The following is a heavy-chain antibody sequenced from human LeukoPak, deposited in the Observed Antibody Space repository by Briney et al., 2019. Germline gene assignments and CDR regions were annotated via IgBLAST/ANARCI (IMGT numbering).Heavy chain of an antibody. CDR2: MSANSGAT. CDR1: GHTFTDYY. CDR3: ATSSAYNGYIVYWGAFDI. J-gene: IGHJ3*02. D-gene: IGHD5-18*01. Sequence: ASVTVSCKASGHTFTDYYMHWVRQAPGQGLEWMGWMSANSGATNYAQKFRGRVTMTRDTSVSTAYMEMSGLTSDDTAVYYCATSSAYNGYIVYWGAFDIWGQGTMVTVSS. V-gene: IGHV1-2*02.